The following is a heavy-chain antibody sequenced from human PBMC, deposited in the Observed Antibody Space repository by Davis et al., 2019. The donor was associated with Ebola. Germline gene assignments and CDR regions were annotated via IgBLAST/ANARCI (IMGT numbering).Heavy chain of an antibody. CDR2: INYNGDRV. CDR3: ARVAGDRGWGGCNDL. J-gene: IGHJ4*02. Sequence: PGGSLRLFCAASGFTFEEHGLTWVRQAPGRGLEWVSGINYNGDRVGYADSVKGRFFLSRDTAKQSVYLQMDNLEAEETALYYCARVAGDRGWGGCNDLWGQGILVSVSA. V-gene: IGHV3-20*04. D-gene: IGHD7-27*01. CDR1: GFTFEEHG.